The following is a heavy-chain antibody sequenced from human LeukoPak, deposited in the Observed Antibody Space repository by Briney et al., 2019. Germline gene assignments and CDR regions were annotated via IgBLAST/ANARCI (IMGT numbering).Heavy chain of an antibody. CDR1: GGSFSGYY. J-gene: IGHJ4*02. V-gene: IGHV4-34*01. CDR2: INHSGST. CDR3: ARLYYDFWSGYFPIADY. Sequence: PSETLSLTCAVCGGSFSGYYWSWIRQPPGKGLEWIGEINHSGSTNYNPSLMSRVTISVHTSKNQFSLKLSSVTAADTAVYCCARLYYDFWSGYFPIADYWGQGTLVSVFS. D-gene: IGHD3-3*01.